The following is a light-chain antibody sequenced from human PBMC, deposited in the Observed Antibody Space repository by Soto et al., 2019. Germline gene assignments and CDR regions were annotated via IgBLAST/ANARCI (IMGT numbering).Light chain of an antibody. V-gene: IGKV1-27*01. CDR2: AAS. Sequence: DIQMTQSPSSLSASVGDRVTITCRASQGICNYLAWYQQKPGKVPKLLIYAASTLQSGVPSRFSGSGSGTDFTLTISSLQPEDVATYYCQKYNSVPWTFGQGTKVEIK. CDR3: QKYNSVPWT. CDR1: QGICNY. J-gene: IGKJ1*01.